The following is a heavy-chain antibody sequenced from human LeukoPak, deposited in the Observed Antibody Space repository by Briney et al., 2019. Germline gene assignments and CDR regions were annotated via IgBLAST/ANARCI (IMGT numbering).Heavy chain of an antibody. J-gene: IGHJ4*02. Sequence: GESLKISCAASGFTFSSYGMHWVRQAPGKGLEWVAVIWYDGSDKYYADSVKGRFTISRDNSKNTLYLQMNSLRAEDTAVYYCARDRYSRGWYGVDYWGQGTLVTVSS. V-gene: IGHV3-33*01. D-gene: IGHD6-19*01. CDR3: ARDRYSRGWYGVDY. CDR2: IWYDGSDK. CDR1: GFTFSSYG.